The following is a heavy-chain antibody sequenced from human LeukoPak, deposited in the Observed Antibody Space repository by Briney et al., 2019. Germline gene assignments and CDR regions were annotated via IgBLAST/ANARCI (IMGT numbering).Heavy chain of an antibody. CDR2: INHSGST. Sequence: SETLSLTCAVYGGSFSGYYWSWIRQPPGKGLEWIGEINHSGSTNYNPSLKSRVTISVDTSKNQFSLKLSSVTAAYTAVYYCARGGLEEYWGQGTLVTVSS. CDR1: GGSFSGYY. V-gene: IGHV4-34*01. J-gene: IGHJ4*02. D-gene: IGHD1-1*01. CDR3: ARGGLEEY.